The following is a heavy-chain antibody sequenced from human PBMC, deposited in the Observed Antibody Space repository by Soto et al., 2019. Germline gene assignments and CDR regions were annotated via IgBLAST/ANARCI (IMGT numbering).Heavy chain of an antibody. D-gene: IGHD5-12*01. CDR3: ARDSKYSGYLKGLGMDV. CDR1: GFTFSSYS. V-gene: IGHV3-21*01. Sequence: EVQLVESGGGLVKPGGSLRLSCAASGFTFSSYSMNWVRQAPGKGLEWVSSISSSSSYIYYADSVKGRFTISRDNAKNSLYRQMNSLRAEDTAVYYCARDSKYSGYLKGLGMDVWGQGTTVTVSS. CDR2: ISSSSSYI. J-gene: IGHJ6*02.